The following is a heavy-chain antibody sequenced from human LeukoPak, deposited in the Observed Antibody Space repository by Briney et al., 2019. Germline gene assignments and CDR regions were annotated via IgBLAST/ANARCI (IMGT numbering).Heavy chain of an antibody. CDR2: INHSGST. CDR3: ARAYYDSSGYWPD. Sequence: SETLSLTCAVYGGSFSGYYWSWIRQPPGKGLEWIGEINHSGSTNYNPSLKSRVTISVDTSKNQFSLKLSSVTAADTAVYYCARAYYDSSGYWPDWGQGTLVTVSS. V-gene: IGHV4-34*01. J-gene: IGHJ4*02. CDR1: GGSFSGYY. D-gene: IGHD3-22*01.